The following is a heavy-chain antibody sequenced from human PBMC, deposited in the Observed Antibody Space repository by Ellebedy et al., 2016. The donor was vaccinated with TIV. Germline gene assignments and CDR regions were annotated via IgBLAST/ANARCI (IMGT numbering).Heavy chain of an antibody. CDR3: ERDAADSGGKFDY. CDR2: IYSGADGGDT. V-gene: IGHV3-53*01. J-gene: IGHJ4*02. D-gene: IGHD4-23*01. Sequence: GESLKISCAASGFTVSSNYMNWVRQAPGKGLEWVSVIYSGADGGDTYYADSVKGRFTISRDNSTNTLYLQMNSLRAEDTAVYYCERDAADSGGKFDYWGQGALVTVSS. CDR1: GFTVSSNY.